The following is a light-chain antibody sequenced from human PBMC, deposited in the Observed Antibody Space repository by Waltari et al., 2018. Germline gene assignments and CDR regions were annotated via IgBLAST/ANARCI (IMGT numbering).Light chain of an antibody. CDR2: LKSDGSY. J-gene: IGLJ3*02. CDR1: SGPSNYA. V-gene: IGLV4-69*01. Sequence: HLVLTQSPSASASLGASVKLTCTLSSGPSNYAITWHQQQPQRGPRYLMRLKSDGSYSMGDGFPHRFSCSSSWAERYLTIASLQSEDEAEYYCQTWDTGIWVFGGGTKLTVL. CDR3: QTWDTGIWV.